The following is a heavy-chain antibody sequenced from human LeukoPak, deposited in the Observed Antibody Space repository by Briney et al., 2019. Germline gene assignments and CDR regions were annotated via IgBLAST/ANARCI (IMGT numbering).Heavy chain of an antibody. J-gene: IGHJ4*02. V-gene: IGHV3-30*03. CDR3: AREGYYGSGSPPSLYFDY. Sequence: PGGSLKLSCTASDFTFTSSGMSWVRQAPGKGLEWVAVTSSDLNVKLYADSVKGRFTISRDNSRSTLYLQMNSLRPEDTAIYYCAREGYYGSGSPPSLYFDYWGQGTLVTVSS. D-gene: IGHD3-10*01. CDR1: DFTFTSSG. CDR2: TSSDLNVK.